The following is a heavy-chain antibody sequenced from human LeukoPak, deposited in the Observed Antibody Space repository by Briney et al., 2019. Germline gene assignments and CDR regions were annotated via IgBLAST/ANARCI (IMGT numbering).Heavy chain of an antibody. D-gene: IGHD1-26*01. J-gene: IGHJ4*02. CDR3: ASQSLVGATTSGGFDY. Sequence: SGGSLRLSCAASGFTFSSYRMNWVRQAPGKGLEWVSSISSSSSYIYYADSVKGRFTISRDNAKNSLYLQMNSLRAEDTAVYYCASQSLVGATTSGGFDYWGQGTLVTVSS. CDR1: GFTFSSYR. CDR2: ISSSSSYI. V-gene: IGHV3-21*01.